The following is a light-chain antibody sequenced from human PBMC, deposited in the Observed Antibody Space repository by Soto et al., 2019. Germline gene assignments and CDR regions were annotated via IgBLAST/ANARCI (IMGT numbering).Light chain of an antibody. V-gene: IGKV3-11*01. CDR3: SPGRKWPPLT. CDR2: DAS. CDR1: QSVSSY. J-gene: IGKJ3*01. Sequence: EIVLTQSPATLSLSPRERATLSCRASQSVSSYLAWYQQKPGQAPRLLIYDASNRATGIPARFSGSGSGTEFHLPNSSLGPGDFAGYYCSPGRKWPPLTFGPGTKVDIK.